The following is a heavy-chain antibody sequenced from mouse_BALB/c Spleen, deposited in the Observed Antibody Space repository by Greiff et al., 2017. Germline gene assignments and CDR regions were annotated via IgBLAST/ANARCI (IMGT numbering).Heavy chain of an antibody. J-gene: IGHJ4*01. V-gene: IGHV1S81*02. CDR2: INPSNGRT. CDR1: GYTFTSYW. CDR3: ARDDGTLYAMDY. D-gene: IGHD1-1*01. Sequence: VQLQQPGAELVKPGASVKLSCKASGYTFTSYWMHWVKQRPGQGLEWIGEINPSNGRTNYNEKFKSKATLTVDKSSSTAYMQLSSLTSEDSAVYYCARDDGTLYAMDYWGQGTSVTVSS.